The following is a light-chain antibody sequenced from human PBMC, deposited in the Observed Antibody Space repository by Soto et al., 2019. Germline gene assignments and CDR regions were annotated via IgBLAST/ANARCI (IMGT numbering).Light chain of an antibody. Sequence: QSALTQPASVSGSPGQSITISCTGTSSDIFNSNYVSWYQQHPGKAPKLLIYEVSDRPSGVSDRFSGSKSGNTASLTISGLQAEDEADYYCCSYAASNTFVFGTGTKLTVL. CDR2: EVS. J-gene: IGLJ1*01. CDR3: CSYAASNTFV. V-gene: IGLV2-14*01. CDR1: SSDIFNSNY.